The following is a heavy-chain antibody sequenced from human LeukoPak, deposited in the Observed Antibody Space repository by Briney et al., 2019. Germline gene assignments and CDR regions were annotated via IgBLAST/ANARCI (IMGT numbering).Heavy chain of an antibody. CDR2: INSDGGNT. CDR3: ARARSGSYHFDY. Sequence: GGSLRLSCAASGFTFSSYAMHWVRQAPGKGLEYVSAINSDGGNTYYADSVKGRFTISRDNSKNTLYLQMGSLRAEDMAVCYCARARSGSYHFDYWGQGTLVTVSS. CDR1: GFTFSSYA. V-gene: IGHV3-64*02. D-gene: IGHD1-26*01. J-gene: IGHJ4*02.